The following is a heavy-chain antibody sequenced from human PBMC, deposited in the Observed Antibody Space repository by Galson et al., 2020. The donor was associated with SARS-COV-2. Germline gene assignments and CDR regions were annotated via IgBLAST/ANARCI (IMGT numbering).Heavy chain of an antibody. CDR2: IIPILGIA. CDR3: AKDKEEAYFDWLRTDLQYYFDY. CDR1: GGTFSSYA. J-gene: IGHJ4*02. V-gene: IGHV1-69*04. D-gene: IGHD3-9*01. Sequence: KISCKASGGTFSSYAISWVRQAPGQGLEWMGRIIPILGIANYAQKFQGRVTITADKSTSTAYMELSSLRSEDTDVYYCAKDKEEAYFDWLRTDLQYYFDYWGQGTLVTVSS.